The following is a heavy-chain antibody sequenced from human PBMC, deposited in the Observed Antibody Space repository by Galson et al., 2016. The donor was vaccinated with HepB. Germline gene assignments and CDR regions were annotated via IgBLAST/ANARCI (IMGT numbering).Heavy chain of an antibody. J-gene: IGHJ4*01. CDR2: ISNDGNNK. CDR1: GFRFGTYA. Sequence: SLRLSCAASGFRFGTYAMHWVRQAPGKGLEWVAGISNDGNNKNYIDSAKGRFTISRDNFRNTVYLQLSSLRVEDTAVYYCARDGGAAWIQLWFDNGGHGTLVTVSS. CDR3: ARDGGAAWIQLWFDN. D-gene: IGHD5-18*01. V-gene: IGHV3-30-3*01.